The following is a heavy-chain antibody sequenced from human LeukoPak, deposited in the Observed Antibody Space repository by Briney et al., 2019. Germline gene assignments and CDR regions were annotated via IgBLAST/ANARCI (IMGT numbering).Heavy chain of an antibody. CDR1: GFTFTTYS. J-gene: IGHJ4*02. Sequence: GGSLRLSCEASGFTFTTYSMTWVRQAPGKGLEWVSIVSSGSSAIFSADALKGRFTISRDDAKNLLYLDMNSLRAEDTAVYYCARGHTAVTRHFDFWGQGTLVTVSS. CDR3: ARGHTAVTRHFDF. D-gene: IGHD4-17*01. V-gene: IGHV3-21*01. CDR2: VSSGSSAI.